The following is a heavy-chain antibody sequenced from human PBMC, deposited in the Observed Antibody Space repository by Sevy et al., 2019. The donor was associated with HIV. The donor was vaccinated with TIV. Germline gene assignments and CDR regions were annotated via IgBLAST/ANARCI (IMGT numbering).Heavy chain of an antibody. CDR1: GGTLNNYG. J-gene: IGHJ4*02. CDR2: LIPSAGIA. D-gene: IGHD2-21*02. CDR3: ASVRPCGGDCYFFDT. V-gene: IGHV1-69*10. Sequence: ASVKVSCKASGGTLNNYGMNWVRQAPGQGLEWMGGLIPSAGIASYAQRIKGRAAITADTSTSTLYLEVGRLRSDDTAVYFCASVRPCGGDCYFFDTWGQGTLVTVSS.